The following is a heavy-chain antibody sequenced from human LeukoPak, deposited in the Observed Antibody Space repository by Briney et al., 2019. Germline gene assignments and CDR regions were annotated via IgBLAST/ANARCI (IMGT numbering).Heavy chain of an antibody. J-gene: IGHJ6*03. CDR1: GFDFSGYS. CDR3: AATGLGSGNHNFYFYMDV. D-gene: IGHD3-10*01. V-gene: IGHV3-21*01. CDR2: ITSSSRDI. Sequence: PGGSLRLSCVGSGFDFSGYSINWVRQAPGRGLEWVSSITSSSRDIYYADSLAGRFTISRDNAKNSVYLQMDSLRAEDTAVYYCAATGLGSGNHNFYFYMDVWGKGTTVTVSS.